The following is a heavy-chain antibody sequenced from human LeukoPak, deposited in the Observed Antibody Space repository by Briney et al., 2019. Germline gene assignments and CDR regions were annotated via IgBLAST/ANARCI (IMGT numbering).Heavy chain of an antibody. V-gene: IGHV3-30*03. CDR2: ISYDGSNK. D-gene: IGHD3-10*01. CDR1: GFTFSSYS. Sequence: PGGSLRLSCAASGFTFSSYSMNWVRQAPGKGLEWVAVISYDGSNKYYADSVKGRFTISRDNSKNTLYLQMNSLRAEDTAVYYCARPTYYYGSGSSDYYYGMDVWGQGTTVTVSS. CDR3: ARPTYYYGSGSSDYYYGMDV. J-gene: IGHJ6*02.